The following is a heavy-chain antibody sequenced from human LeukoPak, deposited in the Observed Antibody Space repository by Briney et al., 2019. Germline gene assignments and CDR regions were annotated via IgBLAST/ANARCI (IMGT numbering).Heavy chain of an antibody. J-gene: IGHJ4*02. Sequence: SQTLSLTCTVSGGSISSGDYYWSWIRQPPGKGLEWIGYIYYTGGTYYNPSLKSRVTISVDMSKNQFSLKLSSVTAADTAVYYCARRGTYCGGDCPYYFDYWGQGTLVTVSS. CDR1: GGSISSGDYY. CDR2: IYYTGGT. D-gene: IGHD2-21*01. CDR3: ARRGTYCGGDCPYYFDY. V-gene: IGHV4-30-4*08.